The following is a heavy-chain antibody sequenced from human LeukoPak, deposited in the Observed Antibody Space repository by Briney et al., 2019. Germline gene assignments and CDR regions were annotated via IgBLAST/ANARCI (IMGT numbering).Heavy chain of an antibody. J-gene: IGHJ3*02. D-gene: IGHD3-22*01. V-gene: IGHV1-69*02. CDR1: GGTFSSYT. CDR3: ARVLYYYDSSGYRWDAFDI. CDR2: IIPILGIA. Sequence: GASVKVSCKASGGTFSSYTISWVRQAPGQGLEWMGRIIPILGIANYAQKFQGRVTMTRNTSISTAYMELSSLRSEDTAVYYCARVLYYYDSSGYRWDAFDIWGQGTMVTVSS.